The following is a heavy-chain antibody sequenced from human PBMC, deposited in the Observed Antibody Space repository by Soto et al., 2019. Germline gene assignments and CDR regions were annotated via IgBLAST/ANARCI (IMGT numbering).Heavy chain of an antibody. CDR2: IRSKAYGGTT. CDR3: TRELKEQWLAYYYYYYGMDV. CDR1: GFTFGDHA. J-gene: IGHJ6*02. V-gene: IGHV3-49*03. D-gene: IGHD6-19*01. Sequence: PGGSLRLSCTASGFTFGDHAMSWFRQAPGKGLEWVGFIRSKAYGGTTEYAASVKGRFTISRDDSKSIAYLQMNSLKTEDTAVYYCTRELKEQWLAYYYYYYGMDVWGQGTTVTVS.